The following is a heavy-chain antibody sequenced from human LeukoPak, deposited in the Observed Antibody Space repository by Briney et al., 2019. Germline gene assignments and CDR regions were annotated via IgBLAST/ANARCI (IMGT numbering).Heavy chain of an antibody. Sequence: SETLSLTCTVSGGSISSYYWSWIRQPPGKALEWMGYIYYSGSTNYNPSLKSRVTISVDTSKNQFSLKLSSVTAADTAVYYCARAWDGYCSSTSCYVDWFDPWGQGTLVTVSS. J-gene: IGHJ5*02. CDR3: ARAWDGYCSSTSCYVDWFDP. V-gene: IGHV4-59*01. CDR1: GGSISSYY. D-gene: IGHD2-2*03. CDR2: IYYSGST.